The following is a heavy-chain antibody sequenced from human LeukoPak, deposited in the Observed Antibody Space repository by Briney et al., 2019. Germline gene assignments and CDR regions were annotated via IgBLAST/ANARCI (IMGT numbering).Heavy chain of an antibody. CDR1: GGSIRSSYYY. Sequence: SETLSLTCTVSGGSIRSSYYYWGWIRQPPGKGLEWIGSIYYSGSASYNPSLKSRVTISVDTSKNQFSLKLSSVTAADTAVYYCARPNYNHWFDPWGQGTLVTVSS. D-gene: IGHD3-10*01. CDR3: ARPNYNHWFDP. CDR2: IYYSGSA. J-gene: IGHJ5*02. V-gene: IGHV4-39*01.